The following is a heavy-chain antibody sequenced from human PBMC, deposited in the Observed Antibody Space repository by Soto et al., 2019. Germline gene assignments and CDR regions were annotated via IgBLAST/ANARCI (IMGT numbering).Heavy chain of an antibody. J-gene: IGHJ4*02. D-gene: IGHD1-26*01. CDR1: GFTFSSYG. V-gene: IGHV3-30*18. Sequence: QVQLVESGGGVVQPGRSLRLSCAASGFTFSSYGMHWVRQAPGKGLEWVAVISYDGSNKYYADSVKGRFTISRDNSKNTLYLQMNSLRAEDTAVYSCAKDLWELAYYFDYWGQGTLVTVSS. CDR2: ISYDGSNK. CDR3: AKDLWELAYYFDY.